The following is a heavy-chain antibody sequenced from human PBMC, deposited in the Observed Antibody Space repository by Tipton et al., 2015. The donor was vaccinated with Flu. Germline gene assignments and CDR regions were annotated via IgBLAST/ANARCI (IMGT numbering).Heavy chain of an antibody. D-gene: IGHD6-19*01. Sequence: VQLVQSGAEVKKPGESLKISCRGSGFSFTDYWIAWVRQMPGKGLEWMGIIYPGDSDTRYSPSFQGQVTISADKSINMAYLQWSSLKAPDTAMYYCVRHPLGWGASKYWYFDLWGPGTLVTVSS. CDR3: VRHPLGWGASKYWYFDL. J-gene: IGHJ2*01. CDR2: IYPGDSDT. V-gene: IGHV5-51*01. CDR1: GFSFTDYW.